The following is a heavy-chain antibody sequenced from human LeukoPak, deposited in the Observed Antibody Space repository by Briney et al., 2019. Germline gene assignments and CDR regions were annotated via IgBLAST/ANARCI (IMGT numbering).Heavy chain of an antibody. CDR2: IYPGDSDT. Sequence: GESLTISCKGSGYSFTSYWIGWVRPMPGKGVEWMGIIYPGDSDTRYSPSFQGQVTISADKSISTAYLQWSSLKASDTAMYYCATLGYNWNDGNYYYGMDVWGQGTTVTVSS. J-gene: IGHJ6*02. CDR1: GYSFTSYW. CDR3: ATLGYNWNDGNYYYGMDV. V-gene: IGHV5-51*01. D-gene: IGHD1-1*01.